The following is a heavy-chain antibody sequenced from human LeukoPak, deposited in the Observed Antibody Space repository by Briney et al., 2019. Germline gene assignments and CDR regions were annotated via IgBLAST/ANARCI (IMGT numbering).Heavy chain of an antibody. CDR3: ARDPRLATYGSGSYPNWFDP. V-gene: IGHV3-30-3*01. J-gene: IGHJ5*02. CDR1: GFTFSSYA. D-gene: IGHD3-10*01. CDR2: ISYDGSNK. Sequence: GSLRLSCAASGFTFSSYAMHWVRQAPGKGLEWVAVISYDGSNKYYADSVKGRFTISRDNSKNTLYLQMNSLRAEDTAVYYCARDPRLATYGSGSYPNWFDPWGQGTLVTVSS.